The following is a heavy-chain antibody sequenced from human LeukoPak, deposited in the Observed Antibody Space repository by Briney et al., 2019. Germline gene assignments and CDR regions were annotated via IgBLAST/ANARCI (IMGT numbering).Heavy chain of an antibody. D-gene: IGHD2-2*01. CDR2: ISGSGGST. Sequence: PGGSLRLSCAASGFTFRSYAMTWVRQVSGKGLQWVSGISGSGGSTYYADSVKGRFAISRDNANNTVYLQMNSLSAEDTAVYFCAKGSHYCTSTSCYPTRPLFDYWGQGTLVTVSS. CDR3: AKGSHYCTSTSCYPTRPLFDY. J-gene: IGHJ4*02. V-gene: IGHV3-23*01. CDR1: GFTFRSYA.